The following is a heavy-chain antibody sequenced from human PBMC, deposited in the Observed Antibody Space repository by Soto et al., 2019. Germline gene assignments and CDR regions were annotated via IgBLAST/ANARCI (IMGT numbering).Heavy chain of an antibody. CDR3: ARLVVVAPVANA. CDR1: VGSGSYNSYY. V-gene: IGHV4-39*02. CDR2: IFYTGTT. Sequence: SETLSLSCSVSVGSGSYNSYYWGWILQPPGKGLEWVGGIFYTGTTYYSPSLKDRVTISVDTSKNSFSLNLTSVTAADTAVYFCARLVVVAPVANAWGQGTLVTVSS. D-gene: IGHD2-2*01. J-gene: IGHJ5*02.